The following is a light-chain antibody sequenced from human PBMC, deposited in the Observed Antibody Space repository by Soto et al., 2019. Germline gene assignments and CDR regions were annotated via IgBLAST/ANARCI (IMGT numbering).Light chain of an antibody. J-gene: IGLJ1*01. CDR1: SSDVGSSNL. Sequence: QSALTQPASVSGSPGQSITFSCTGTSSDVGSSNLVSWYQQHPGKAPKLLIYEVSKRPSGVSNRFSGSKSGNTASLTISGLQAEDEADYYCCSYAGGSTHVFGTGTKVTVL. V-gene: IGLV2-23*02. CDR3: CSYAGGSTHV. CDR2: EVS.